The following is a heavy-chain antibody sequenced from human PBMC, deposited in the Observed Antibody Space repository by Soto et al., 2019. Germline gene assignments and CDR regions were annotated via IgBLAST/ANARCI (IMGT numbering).Heavy chain of an antibody. D-gene: IGHD6-25*01. CDR2: MNPSTGNT. CDR3: ARRKERSGPYYLDY. Sequence: QVQLAQSGAEVKKPGASVKVSCKASGYTFATYDFAWVRQATGQGLEWMGWMNPSTGNTGNAQAFRGRVTMTRNTSITTAYMELSSLRSEDTAVYFCARRKERSGPYYLDYWGQGTLVTVSS. CDR1: GYTFATYD. V-gene: IGHV1-8*01. J-gene: IGHJ4*02.